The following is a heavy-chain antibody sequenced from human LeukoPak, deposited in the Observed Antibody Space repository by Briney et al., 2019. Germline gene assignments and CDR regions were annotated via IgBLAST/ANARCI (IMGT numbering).Heavy chain of an antibody. J-gene: IGHJ4*02. V-gene: IGHV3-23*01. CDR1: RFIFSDYA. D-gene: IGHD1-26*01. CDR3: VRDLGGRSGH. Sequence: GGSLRLSCAASRFIFSDYAMSWVRQAPGKGLEWVSTISGSDGRTYYADSVKGRFTISRDNAKNTLYLQMNSLRVEDTAMYHCVRDLGGRSGHWGQGTLVTVSS. CDR2: ISGSDGRT.